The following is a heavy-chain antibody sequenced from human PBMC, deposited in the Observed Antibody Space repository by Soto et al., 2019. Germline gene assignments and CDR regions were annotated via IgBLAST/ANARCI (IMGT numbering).Heavy chain of an antibody. Sequence: EVQLLESGGGLVQPGGSLRLSCAASGFTFSSYAMSWVRQAPGKGLEWVSAISGSGGSTYYADSVKGRFTISRDNSKNTLYLQMNSLRAEDTAVYYCARDGAALAPDPGPALWFGELSTEGGFDYWGQGTLVTVSS. D-gene: IGHD3-10*01. J-gene: IGHJ4*02. V-gene: IGHV3-23*01. CDR2: ISGSGGST. CDR3: ARDGAALAPDPGPALWFGELSTEGGFDY. CDR1: GFTFSSYA.